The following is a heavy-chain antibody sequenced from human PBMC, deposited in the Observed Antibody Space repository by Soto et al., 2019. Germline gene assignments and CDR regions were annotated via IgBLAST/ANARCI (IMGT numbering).Heavy chain of an antibody. CDR1: GGSISYYH. CDR2: IYSSGST. CDR3: ARARFGEVLLFDY. J-gene: IGHJ4*02. Sequence: PSETLSLTCTVSGGSISYYHWSWIRQPAGKGLEWIGRIYSSGSTNYNPSLKSRVTMSVDTSKNQFSLKLNSVTAADTAVCYCARARFGEVLLFDYWGQGTLVTVSS. V-gene: IGHV4-4*07. D-gene: IGHD3-10*02.